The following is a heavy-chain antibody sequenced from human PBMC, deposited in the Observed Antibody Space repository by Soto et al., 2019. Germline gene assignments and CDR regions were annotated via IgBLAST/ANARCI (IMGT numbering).Heavy chain of an antibody. CDR1: GYTFTSYD. J-gene: IGHJ4*02. Sequence: QVQLVQSGAEVRGQGASVKVSCRASGYTFTSYDVNWVRQATGHAPEWMGWMNPNTGNAGYAQKFQGRVTMTRDTSINTAYMELSSLTSEDTAVYYCVRYTAVLPGDHWGQGTLVTVSS. V-gene: IGHV1-8*01. D-gene: IGHD5-18*01. CDR2: MNPNTGNA. CDR3: VRYTAVLPGDH.